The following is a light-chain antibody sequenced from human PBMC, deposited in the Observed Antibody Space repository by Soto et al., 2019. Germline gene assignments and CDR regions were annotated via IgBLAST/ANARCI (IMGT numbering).Light chain of an antibody. CDR2: AAS. CDR1: QSISIY. J-gene: IGKJ1*01. CDR3: HQTAANPWT. Sequence: DIQMTQSPSTLSASVGDRVTITCRASQSISIYLNWYQKKPGKAPKLLIHAASSLHSGVPSTFSGSGSGTDFALTISSLQPEDFATYYCHQTAANPWTFAQGTKVDI. V-gene: IGKV1-39*01.